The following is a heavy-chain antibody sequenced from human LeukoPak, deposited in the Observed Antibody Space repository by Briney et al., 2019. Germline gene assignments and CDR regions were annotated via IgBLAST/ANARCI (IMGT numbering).Heavy chain of an antibody. D-gene: IGHD3-3*01. Sequence: PGGSLRLSCAASGFTFSSYWMHWVRQVSGKGLVWVSRISPDGSSTTYADSVKGRFTISRDNAKNTLYLQMNSLRAEDTAVYYCAREGGLLDFDYWGQGTLVTVSS. CDR1: GFTFSSYW. V-gene: IGHV3-74*01. CDR2: ISPDGSST. CDR3: AREGGLLDFDY. J-gene: IGHJ4*02.